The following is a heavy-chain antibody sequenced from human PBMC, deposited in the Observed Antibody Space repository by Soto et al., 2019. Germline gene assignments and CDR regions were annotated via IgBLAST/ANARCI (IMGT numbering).Heavy chain of an antibody. Sequence: SETLSLTCTVSGGSISSSSYYWGWIRQPPGKGLEWIGSIYYSGSTYYNPSLKSRVTISVDTSKNQFSLKLSSVTAADTAVYYCATQGSSSDDRGYYYYYMDVWGKGTTVTVSS. D-gene: IGHD6-6*01. CDR1: GGSISSSSYY. V-gene: IGHV4-39*01. CDR2: IYYSGST. J-gene: IGHJ6*03. CDR3: ATQGSSSDDRGYYYYYMDV.